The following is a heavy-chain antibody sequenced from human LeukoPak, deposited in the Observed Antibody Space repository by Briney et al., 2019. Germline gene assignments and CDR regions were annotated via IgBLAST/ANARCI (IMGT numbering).Heavy chain of an antibody. D-gene: IGHD5-24*01. CDR2: TYYGGTT. CDR3: ARLGLYDGYTHDS. CDR1: GASVTGTY. J-gene: IGHJ4*02. V-gene: IGHV4-59*08. Sequence: SETLSLTCSVSGASVTGTYWSWVRQTPGKGLEWIAYTYYGGTTEYNPSLKSRATISVDTSKNHFSLGLRSVTAADTAVYFCARLGLYDGYTHDSWGQGTLVTVSS.